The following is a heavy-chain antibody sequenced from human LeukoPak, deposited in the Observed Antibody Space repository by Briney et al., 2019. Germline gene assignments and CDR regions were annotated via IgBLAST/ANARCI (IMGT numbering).Heavy chain of an antibody. D-gene: IGHD3-3*01. J-gene: IGHJ4*02. V-gene: IGHV3-43D*03. CDR2: ISWDGGST. Sequence: QPGGSLRLSCAASGFTFDDYAMHCVRQAPGKGLEWVSLISWDGGSTYYADSVKGRFTISRDNSKNSLYLQMNSLRAEDTALYYCAKDQEGGDFWSGYYFDYWGQGTLVTVSS. CDR1: GFTFDDYA. CDR3: AKDQEGGDFWSGYYFDY.